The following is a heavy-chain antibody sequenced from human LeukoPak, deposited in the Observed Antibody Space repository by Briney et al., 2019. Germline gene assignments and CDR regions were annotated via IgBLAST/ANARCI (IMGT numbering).Heavy chain of an antibody. V-gene: IGHV4-59*01. CDR1: GGSISSYY. CDR2: VYIYYSGST. J-gene: IGHJ3*02. D-gene: IGHD1-26*01. CDR3: ARAMGSTNPYDAFDI. Sequence: SETLSLTCTVSGGSISSYYWSWIRQPPGKGLDWIGYVYIYYSGSTNYNPSLKSRVTISADTSKNHFSLKLSSVTAADTAVYYCARAMGSTNPYDAFDIWGQGTMVTVSS.